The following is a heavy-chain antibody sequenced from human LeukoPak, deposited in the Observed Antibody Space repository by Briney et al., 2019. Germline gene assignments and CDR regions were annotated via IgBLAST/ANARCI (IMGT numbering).Heavy chain of an antibody. CDR1: GGSISSYS. Sequence: PSETLSLTCTVSGGSISSYSWSWIRQPAGKGLEWIGRFSASGSTNSNPSLKSRVTVSVDTSKNQFSLNLSSVTAADTAVYYCARGGSGYGYYFDYWGQGTLVTVSS. D-gene: IGHD3-22*01. CDR3: ARGGSGYGYYFDY. J-gene: IGHJ4*02. V-gene: IGHV4-4*07. CDR2: FSASGST.